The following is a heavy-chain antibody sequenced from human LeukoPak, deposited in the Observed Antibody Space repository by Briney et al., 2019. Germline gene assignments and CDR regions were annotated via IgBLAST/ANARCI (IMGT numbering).Heavy chain of an antibody. V-gene: IGHV4-34*01. CDR2: INHSGST. Sequence: SETLSLTCAVYGGSFSGYYWSWIRQPPGKGLEWIGEINHSGSTNYNPSLKSRVTISVDTSKNQFSLKLSSVTAADTAVYYCARGRSSGTLLNWGQGTLVTVSS. CDR3: ARGRSSGTLLN. D-gene: IGHD6-19*01. CDR1: GGSFSGYY. J-gene: IGHJ4*02.